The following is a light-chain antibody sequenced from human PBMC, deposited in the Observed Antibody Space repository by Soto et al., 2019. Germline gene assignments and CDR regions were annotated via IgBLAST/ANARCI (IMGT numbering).Light chain of an antibody. CDR2: WAS. V-gene: IGKV4-1*01. CDR3: QQRSKWPIT. Sequence: DIVMTQSPDSLAVSLGERATINCKSSQSVLYSSNNKNSVAWYQQKPGQPPQLLIYWASTRESGVPDRFSGSESGTDFTLTISSLEPEDFAVYYCQQRSKWPITFGQGTRLEIK. J-gene: IGKJ5*01. CDR1: QSVLYSSNNKNS.